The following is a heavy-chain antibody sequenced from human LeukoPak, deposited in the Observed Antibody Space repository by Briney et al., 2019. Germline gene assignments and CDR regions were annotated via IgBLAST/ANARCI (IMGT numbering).Heavy chain of an antibody. CDR2: IYYSGST. Sequence: SETPSLTCTVSGASISSYYWSWIRQPPGKGLEWIGFIYYSGSTNYNPSLKSRVTISGDTSKNHLSLNVSSVTAADTAVYYCARAPRGSVSWFDYWGQGTLVTVSS. CDR3: ARAPRGSVSWFDY. D-gene: IGHD3-10*01. J-gene: IGHJ4*02. CDR1: GASISSYY. V-gene: IGHV4-59*01.